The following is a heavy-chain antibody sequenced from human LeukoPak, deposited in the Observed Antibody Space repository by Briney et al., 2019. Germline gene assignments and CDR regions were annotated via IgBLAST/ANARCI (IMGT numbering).Heavy chain of an antibody. CDR1: GFTFSDYY. Sequence: GGSLRLSCAASGFTFSDYYMSWIRQAPGKGLEWVSYISSSGSTIYYADSVKGRFTISKDNAKNSLYLQMNSLRAEDTAVYYCAREKVPAAILGEYYYYGMDVWGQGTTVTVSS. J-gene: IGHJ6*02. CDR3: AREKVPAAILGEYYYYGMDV. D-gene: IGHD2-2*02. V-gene: IGHV3-11*01. CDR2: ISSSGSTI.